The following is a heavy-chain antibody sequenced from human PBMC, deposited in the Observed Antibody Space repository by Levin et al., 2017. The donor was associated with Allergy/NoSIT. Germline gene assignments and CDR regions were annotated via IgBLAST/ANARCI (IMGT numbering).Heavy chain of an antibody. Sequence: KISCKASGGTFSSYAISWVRQAPGQGLEWMGGIIPIFGTANYAQKFQGRVTITADESTSTAYMELSSLRSEDTAVYYCARDLKRITMVRGVPLADAFDIWGQGTMVTVSS. V-gene: IGHV1-69*01. CDR3: ARDLKRITMVRGVPLADAFDI. J-gene: IGHJ3*02. CDR2: IIPIFGTA. D-gene: IGHD3-10*01. CDR1: GGTFSSYA.